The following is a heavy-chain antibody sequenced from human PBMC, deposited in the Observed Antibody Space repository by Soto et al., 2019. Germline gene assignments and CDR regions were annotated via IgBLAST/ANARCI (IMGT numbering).Heavy chain of an antibody. D-gene: IGHD3-22*01. CDR3: ARQEVVIPLGYYYGMDV. V-gene: IGHV4-39*01. Sequence: KASETLSLTCTVSGGSISSSSYYWGWIRQPPGKGLEWIGSIYYSGSTYYNPSLKSRVTISVDTSKNQFSLKLSSVTAADTAVYYCARQEVVIPLGYYYGMDVWGQGTTVTVSS. CDR1: GGSISSSSYY. J-gene: IGHJ6*02. CDR2: IYYSGST.